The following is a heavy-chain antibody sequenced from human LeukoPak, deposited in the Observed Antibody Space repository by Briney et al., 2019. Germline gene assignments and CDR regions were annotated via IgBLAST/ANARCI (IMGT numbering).Heavy chain of an antibody. CDR1: EFTFNNHD. Sequence: GGSLRLSCAASEFTFNNHDMHWVRQAPGKGLEWVAAISYDGRNKYYADSVKGRFTISRDNSKNTLNLQMNSLRIEDTAVFYCAKPRDIDSWAFDVWGQGTMVTVSS. J-gene: IGHJ3*01. D-gene: IGHD2-15*01. V-gene: IGHV3-30*18. CDR3: AKPRDIDSWAFDV. CDR2: ISYDGRNK.